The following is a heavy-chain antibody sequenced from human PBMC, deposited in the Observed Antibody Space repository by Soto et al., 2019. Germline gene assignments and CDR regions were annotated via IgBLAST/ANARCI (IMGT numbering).Heavy chain of an antibody. V-gene: IGHV3-11*01. CDR3: ARDRYCLGGSCYYFDY. J-gene: IGHJ4*02. CDR2: ISVSGATI. D-gene: IGHD2-15*01. CDR1: GFTLSDYH. Sequence: QVQLVESGGGLVKPGGSLRLSCAASGFTLSDYHMSWIRQAPGKGLEWVAYISVSGATIYYEDSVKGRFTVSRDNAKSSLDLQMNSLVAEDTAVYYCARDRYCLGGSCYYFDYWGQGTLATVSS.